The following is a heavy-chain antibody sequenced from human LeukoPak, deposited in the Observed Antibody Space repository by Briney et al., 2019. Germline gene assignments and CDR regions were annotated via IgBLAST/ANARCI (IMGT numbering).Heavy chain of an antibody. CDR2: IWYDVSKK. CDR3: AKDYYDSSGSPDF. CDR1: ASTFSSYG. J-gene: IGHJ4*02. V-gene: IGHV3-33*06. Sequence: AGSLRLSCAASASTFSSYGVHWDRQAPGKGLEWVAVIWYDVSKKYYADSVKGRFTISRDNSKNTLYLQMNSLRAEDTAVYYCAKDYYDSSGSPDFWGQGTLVTVSS. D-gene: IGHD3-22*01.